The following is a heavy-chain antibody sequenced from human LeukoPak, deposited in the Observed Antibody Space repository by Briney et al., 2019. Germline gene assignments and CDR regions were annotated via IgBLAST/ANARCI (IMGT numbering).Heavy chain of an antibody. D-gene: IGHD3-3*01. Sequence: PSETLSLTCTVSGGSISSYYWSWIRQPAGKGLEWIGRIYTSGSTNYNPSLKSRVTMSVDTSKNQFSLKLSSVTAADTAVYYCAREAIFGVVITRMDVWGKGTTVTVSS. J-gene: IGHJ6*03. CDR1: GGSISSYY. CDR3: AREAIFGVVITRMDV. V-gene: IGHV4-4*07. CDR2: IYTSGST.